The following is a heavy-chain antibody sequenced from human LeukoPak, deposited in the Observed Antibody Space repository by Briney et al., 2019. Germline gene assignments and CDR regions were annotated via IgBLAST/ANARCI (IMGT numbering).Heavy chain of an antibody. Sequence: GGSLRLSCAASGFTFDDYAMHWVRQAPGKGLEWVSGISWNSGSIDYADSVKGRFTISRDNAKNSLYLQMNSLRAEDTALYYCAKDAYLYYYYAMDVWGQGTTVTVSS. CDR3: AKDAYLYYYYAMDV. V-gene: IGHV3-9*01. D-gene: IGHD2-2*01. CDR1: GFTFDDYA. CDR2: ISWNSGSI. J-gene: IGHJ6*02.